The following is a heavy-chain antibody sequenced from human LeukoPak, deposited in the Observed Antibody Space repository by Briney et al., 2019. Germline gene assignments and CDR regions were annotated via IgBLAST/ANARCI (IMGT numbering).Heavy chain of an antibody. V-gene: IGHV1-46*01. CDR1: GYTFTCYY. CDR3: ARKMIVANWFDP. CDR2: INPSGGST. D-gene: IGHD3-22*01. J-gene: IGHJ5*02. Sequence: ASVKVSCKASGYTFTCYYMHWVRQAPGQGLEWMGLINPSGGSTTYAQKFQGRVTMTRDTSTSTVYMELSSLRSEDTAVYYCARKMIVANWFDPWGQGTLVTVSS.